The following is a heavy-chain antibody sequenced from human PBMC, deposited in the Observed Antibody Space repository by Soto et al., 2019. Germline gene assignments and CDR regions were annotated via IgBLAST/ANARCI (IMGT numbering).Heavy chain of an antibody. V-gene: IGHV4-39*01. CDR3: ASYGAAGRPPQRKNYMDV. CDR1: GGSISSSSYY. D-gene: IGHD6-13*01. Sequence: SETLSLTCTVSGGSISSSSYYWGWIRQPPGKGLEWIGSIYYSGSTYYNPSLKSRVTISVDTSKNQFSLKLSSVTAADTAVYYWASYGAAGRPPQRKNYMDVWGKGTTVTVSS. J-gene: IGHJ6*03. CDR2: IYYSGST.